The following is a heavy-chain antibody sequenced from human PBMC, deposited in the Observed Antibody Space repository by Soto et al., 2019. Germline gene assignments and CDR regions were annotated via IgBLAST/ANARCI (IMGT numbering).Heavy chain of an antibody. D-gene: IGHD5-12*01. CDR2: ISTYSGDT. CDR1: GYTCFTYD. V-gene: IGHV1-18*01. Sequence: ASVKVSCKASGYTCFTYDISWVRQAPGQGLEWMGWISTYSGDTKYAQKFQGRVTMTTDTSTTTAYLELRSLRSDDTAVYYCARHHGPTTSENWFDPWGQGTLVTVSS. J-gene: IGHJ5*02. CDR3: ARHHGPTTSENWFDP.